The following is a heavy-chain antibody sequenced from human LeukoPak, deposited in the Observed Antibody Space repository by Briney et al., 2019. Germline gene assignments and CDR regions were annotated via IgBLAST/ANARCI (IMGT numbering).Heavy chain of an antibody. D-gene: IGHD3-10*01. Sequence: GGSLRLSCAASGFTFSSYWMSWVRQAPGKGLEWVANIKQDGSEKYYVDSMKGRFTISRDNAKNSLYLQMNSLRAEDTAVYYCARGSGSYYLLYNWFDPWGQGTLVTVSS. J-gene: IGHJ5*02. V-gene: IGHV3-7*03. CDR3: ARGSGSYYLLYNWFDP. CDR2: IKQDGSEK. CDR1: GFTFSSYW.